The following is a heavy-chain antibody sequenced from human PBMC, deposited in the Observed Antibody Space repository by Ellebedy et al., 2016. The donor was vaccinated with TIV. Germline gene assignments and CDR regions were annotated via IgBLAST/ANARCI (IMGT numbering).Heavy chain of an antibody. D-gene: IGHD1-26*01. CDR2: IYYSGST. CDR3: ARDARGSSHFDY. V-gene: IGHV4-59*01. CDR1: GGSISSYY. J-gene: IGHJ4*02. Sequence: SETLSLXXTVSGGSISSYYWSWIRQPPGKGLEWIGYIYYSGSTNYNPSLKSRVTISVDTSKNQFSLKLSSVTAADTAVYYCARDARGSSHFDYWGQGTLLTVSS.